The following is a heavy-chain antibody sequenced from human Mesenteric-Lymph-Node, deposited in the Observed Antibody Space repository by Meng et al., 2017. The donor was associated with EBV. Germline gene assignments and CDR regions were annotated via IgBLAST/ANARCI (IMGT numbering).Heavy chain of an antibody. J-gene: IGHJ4*02. CDR2: TYYRSKWYN. Sequence: QVQLQQSGPGLVKLSQXLSLTCAISGDSVSSNSAAWNWIRQSPSRGLEWLGRTYYRSKWYNDYAVSVKSRITINPDTSKNQFSLQLNSVTPEDTAVYYCASSRPLAGNWNYHYWGQGTLVTVSS. V-gene: IGHV6-1*01. CDR1: GDSVSSNSAA. D-gene: IGHD1-7*01. CDR3: ASSRPLAGNWNYHY.